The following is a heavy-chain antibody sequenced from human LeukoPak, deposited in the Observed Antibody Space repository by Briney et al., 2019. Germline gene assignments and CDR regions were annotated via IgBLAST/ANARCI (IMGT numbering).Heavy chain of an antibody. CDR3: TRHLREYSGNEPFDY. J-gene: IGHJ4*02. V-gene: IGHV5-51*01. CDR2: IYPDDSET. Sequence: PGESLKISCKGSGYSFTSYWIGWVRQMPGKGLEWMGIIYPDDSETRYSPSFQGQVIMSADKSMSTASLQWSSLKASDTAMYYCTRHLREYSGNEPFDYWGQGTLVTVSS. CDR1: GYSFTSYW. D-gene: IGHD5-12*01.